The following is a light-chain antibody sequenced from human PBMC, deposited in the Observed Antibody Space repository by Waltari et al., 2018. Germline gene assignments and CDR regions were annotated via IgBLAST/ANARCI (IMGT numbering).Light chain of an antibody. J-gene: IGKJ5*01. Sequence: DIVMNPSPDSLAVSLGERATINCKASQSVLYSSNKKNYLAWYQQKPGQPPKLLIYWASTRESGVPDRFSGSGSGTDFTLTISSLQAEDVAVYYCQQYYSTPTFGQGTRLEIK. CDR1: QSVLYSSNKKNY. CDR3: QQYYSTPT. CDR2: WAS. V-gene: IGKV4-1*01.